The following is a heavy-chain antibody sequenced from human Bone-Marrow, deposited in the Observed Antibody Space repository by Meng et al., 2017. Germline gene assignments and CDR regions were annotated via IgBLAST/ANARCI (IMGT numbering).Heavy chain of an antibody. D-gene: IGHD6-25*01. CDR2: IIPILGIA. V-gene: IGHV1-69*02. J-gene: IGHJ3*02. CDR1: GGTFSSYT. CDR3: ARVNQRVRSDAFDI. Sequence: SVKVSCKASGGTFSSYTISWVRQAPGQGLEWMGRIIPILGIANYAQKFQGRVTITADKSTSTAYMELSSLRSEDTAVYYCARVNQRVRSDAFDIWGQGPMVTVSS.